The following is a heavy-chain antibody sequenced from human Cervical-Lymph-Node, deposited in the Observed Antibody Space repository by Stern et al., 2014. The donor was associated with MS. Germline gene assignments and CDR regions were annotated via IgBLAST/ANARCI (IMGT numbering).Heavy chain of an antibody. V-gene: IGHV4-39*01. CDR3: AKHACTGAACPFDL. J-gene: IGHJ4*02. Sequence: QVQLQESGPGLVKPSETLSLTCAVSGDSISSYTHYWAWIRQPPGKGLEWIGSVYYSGATYYNPPHKSPSTISVDPSKNHFPRGLTSVTAADTAVYYCAKHACTGAACPFDLWGQGTLVTVSS. CDR1: GDSISSYTHY. CDR2: VYYSGAT. D-gene: IGHD2-8*02.